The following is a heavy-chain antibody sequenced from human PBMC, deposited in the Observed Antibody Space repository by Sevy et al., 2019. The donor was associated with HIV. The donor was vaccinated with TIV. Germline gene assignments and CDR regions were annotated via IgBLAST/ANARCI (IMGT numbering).Heavy chain of an antibody. Sequence: SETLSLTCTISGASISSSYWSWIRQSPGKGLEWIGNLRHSGSTHFNPSLSSRVTISLDRSKNQFSLGLTPVTAADTAVYFCARLQDYGSGSFSPWFGPWGQGILVTVSS. CDR3: ARLQDYGSGSFSPWFGP. CDR1: GASISSSY. CDR2: LRHSGST. V-gene: IGHV4-59*01. J-gene: IGHJ5*02. D-gene: IGHD3-10*01.